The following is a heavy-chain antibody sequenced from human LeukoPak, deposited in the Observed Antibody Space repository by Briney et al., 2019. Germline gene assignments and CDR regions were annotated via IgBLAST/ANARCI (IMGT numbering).Heavy chain of an antibody. J-gene: IGHJ4*02. D-gene: IGHD3-22*01. CDR2: FRGSGGST. CDR1: GFPLCICA. CDR3: ARAGGPYYYDSSGYYFDY. V-gene: IGHV3-23*01. Sequence: PGVPVRLPCGPWGFPLCICAILGPPQARGEGREGVSDFRGSGGSTYDAASVKGPFTISRDNAQNSLYLQMNSLRAEDTAVYNCARAGGPYYYDSSGYYFDYWGQGTLVTVSS.